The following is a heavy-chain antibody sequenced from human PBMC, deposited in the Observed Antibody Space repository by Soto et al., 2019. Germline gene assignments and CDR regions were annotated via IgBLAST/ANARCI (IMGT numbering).Heavy chain of an antibody. CDR3: ARLGYYFWSVYYGDRQYYFDY. Sequence: GPSVKVSCKASGYTFTGYYMHWVRQAPGQGLEWMGWINPNSGGTNYAQKFQGRVTMTRDTSISTAYMELSRLRSDDTAVYYCARLGYYFWSVYYGDRQYYFDYWGQGTLVTVSS. V-gene: IGHV1-2*02. CDR1: GYTFTGYY. CDR2: INPNSGGT. J-gene: IGHJ4*02. D-gene: IGHD3-3*01.